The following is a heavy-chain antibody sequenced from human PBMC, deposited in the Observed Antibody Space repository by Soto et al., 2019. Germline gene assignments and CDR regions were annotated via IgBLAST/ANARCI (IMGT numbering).Heavy chain of an antibody. CDR2: ISPDGTED. Sequence: QVQLVESGGGVVQPGRSLRLSCAASGFTFSSHGMHWVRQAPGQGLEWLSVISPDGTEDYYADSVRGRFTISRDNSKNTLYLQMNSLRPDDTAVYYCTKARSAVCGGDCHFDYWGQGSLVSVSS. CDR1: GFTFSSHG. CDR3: TKARSAVCGGDCHFDY. V-gene: IGHV3-30*18. D-gene: IGHD2-21*02. J-gene: IGHJ4*02.